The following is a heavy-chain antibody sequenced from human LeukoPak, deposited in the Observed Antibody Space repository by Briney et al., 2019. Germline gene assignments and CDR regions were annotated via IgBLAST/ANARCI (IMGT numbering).Heavy chain of an antibody. D-gene: IGHD1-20*01. CDR2: ILNSGTTT. V-gene: IGHV3-48*03. CDR1: GFTFSSYE. Sequence: GGSLRLSCAASGFTFSSYEMNWVRQAPGKGLEWVSYILNSGTTTYYADSVKGRFTISRDNAKNSLYLQMNSLRAEDTAVYYCARLTVLDYWGQGTLVTVSS. CDR3: ARLTVLDY. J-gene: IGHJ4*02.